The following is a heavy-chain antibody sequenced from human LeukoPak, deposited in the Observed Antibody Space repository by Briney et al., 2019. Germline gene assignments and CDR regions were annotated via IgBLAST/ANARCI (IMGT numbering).Heavy chain of an antibody. D-gene: IGHD1-26*01. J-gene: IGHJ6*03. V-gene: IGHV1-2*02. CDR3: ARDSNVGATPDYYYYYYMDV. Sequence: ASVKVSCKASGYTFTGYYMHWVRQAPGQGLEWMGWINPNSGGTNYAQKFQGRVTMTRETSISTAYMELSRLRSDDTAVYYCARDSNVGATPDYYYYYYMDVWGKGTTVTVSS. CDR2: INPNSGGT. CDR1: GYTFTGYY.